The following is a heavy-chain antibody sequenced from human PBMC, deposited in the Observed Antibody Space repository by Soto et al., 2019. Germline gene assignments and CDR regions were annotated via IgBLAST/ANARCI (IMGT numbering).Heavy chain of an antibody. V-gene: IGHV1-18*01. CDR1: GYTFTSYG. CDR2: ISAYNGNT. CDR3: ARDLGLAVAGTVSGFDY. D-gene: IGHD6-19*01. J-gene: IGHJ4*02. Sequence: ASVKVSCKASGYTFTSYGISWVRQAPGQGLEWMGWISAYNGNTNYAQKLQGRVTMTTDTSTSTAYMELRSLRSDDTAVYYCARDLGLAVAGTVSGFDYWGQGTLVTVSS.